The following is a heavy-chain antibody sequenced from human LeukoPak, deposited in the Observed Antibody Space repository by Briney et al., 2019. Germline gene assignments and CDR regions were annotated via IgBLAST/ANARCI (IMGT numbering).Heavy chain of an antibody. D-gene: IGHD3-22*01. CDR1: GFTFSSYS. J-gene: IGHJ3*02. CDR3: AKMEGTYYYDSSGSPDAFDI. CDR2: ISSSSSYI. V-gene: IGHV3-21*04. Sequence: GGSLRLSCAASGFTFSSYSMNWVRQAPGKGLEWVSSISSSSSYIYYADSVKGRFTISRDNAKNSLYLQMNSLRAEDTAVYYCAKMEGTYYYDSSGSPDAFDIWGQGTMVTVSS.